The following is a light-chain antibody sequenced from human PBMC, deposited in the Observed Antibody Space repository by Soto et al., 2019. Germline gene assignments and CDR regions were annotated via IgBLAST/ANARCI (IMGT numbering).Light chain of an antibody. CDR1: SSDVGSYNL. J-gene: IGLJ2*01. V-gene: IGLV2-23*01. CDR2: EGS. Sequence: QAVVTQPASVSGSPGQSITISCTGTSSDVGSYNLVSWYQQHPGKAPKLMIYEGSKRPSGVSNRFSGSKSGNTASLTISGLQAEDEADYYCCSYASSSTLVFGGGTKVTVL. CDR3: CSYASSSTLV.